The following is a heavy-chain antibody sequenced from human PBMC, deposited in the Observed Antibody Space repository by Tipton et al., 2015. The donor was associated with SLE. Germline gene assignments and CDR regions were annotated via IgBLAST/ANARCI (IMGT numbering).Heavy chain of an antibody. CDR2: IYYSGNT. D-gene: IGHD3-3*01. CDR3: ARDLSGDHYDL. Sequence: TLSLTCTVSGGSISSYYWSWIRLPPGKGLEWIGCIYYSGNTNYNPSLKSRVTISVDTSKNQFSLNLCSVTAADTAVYYCARDLSGDHYDLWGRGTLVTVSS. CDR1: GGSISSYY. J-gene: IGHJ2*01. V-gene: IGHV4-59*01.